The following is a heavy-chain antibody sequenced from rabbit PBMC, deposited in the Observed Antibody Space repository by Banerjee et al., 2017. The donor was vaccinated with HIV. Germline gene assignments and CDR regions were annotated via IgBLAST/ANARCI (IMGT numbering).Heavy chain of an antibody. D-gene: IGHD4-1*01. V-gene: IGHV1S45*01. CDR3: ARDLAGVIGWNFGL. Sequence: QEQLEESGGDLVKPEGSLTLTCTASGFSFSSSYWICWVRQAPGKGLEWIGCISAGSSGTTYYASWAKGRFTISKTSWTTVTLQMTSLTAADTATYFCARDLAGVIGWNFGLWGQGTLVTVS. CDR1: GFSFSSSYW. CDR2: ISAGSSGTT. J-gene: IGHJ3*01.